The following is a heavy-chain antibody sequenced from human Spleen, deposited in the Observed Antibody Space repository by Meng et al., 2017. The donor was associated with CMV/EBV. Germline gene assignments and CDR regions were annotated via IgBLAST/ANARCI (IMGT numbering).Heavy chain of an antibody. Sequence: GESLKISCTGSAFSFGDYGVSWVRQAPGKGLEWVGIIASKRSGGTTEYAASVKGRFIISRDDSKSIAYLQMNSLKTDDTAIYYCTRWHSGSNFDYWGQGTLVTVSS. CDR2: IASKRSGGTT. J-gene: IGHJ4*02. CDR1: AFSFGDYG. D-gene: IGHD1-26*01. CDR3: TRWHSGSNFDY. V-gene: IGHV3-49*04.